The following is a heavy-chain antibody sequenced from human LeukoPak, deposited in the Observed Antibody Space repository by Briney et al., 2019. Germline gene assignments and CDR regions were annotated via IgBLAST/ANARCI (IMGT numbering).Heavy chain of an antibody. D-gene: IGHD6-6*01. Sequence: ASVKVSCKASGYTFTSYGISWVRQAPGQGLEWMGWISAYNGNTNYAQKFQGRVTMTRDTSISTAYMELSRLRSDDTAVYYCASPLAARPPNYYYYYYMDVWGKGTTVTVSS. V-gene: IGHV1-18*01. CDR3: ASPLAARPPNYYYYYYMDV. J-gene: IGHJ6*03. CDR2: ISAYNGNT. CDR1: GYTFTSYG.